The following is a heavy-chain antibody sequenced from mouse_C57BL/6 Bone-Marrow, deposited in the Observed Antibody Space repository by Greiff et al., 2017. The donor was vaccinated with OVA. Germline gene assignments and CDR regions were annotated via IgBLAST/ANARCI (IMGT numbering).Heavy chain of an antibody. CDR3: ARLPYYYGEGY. CDR1: GFTFSSYG. D-gene: IGHD1-1*01. J-gene: IGHJ2*01. V-gene: IGHV5-6*01. CDR2: ISSGGSYT. Sequence: EVQLVESGGDLVKPGGSLKLSCAASGFTFSSYGMSWVRQTPDKRLEWVATISSGGSYTYYPDSVKGRFTISRDNAKNTLYLQMSSLKSEDTAMYYCARLPYYYGEGYWGQGTTLTVSS.